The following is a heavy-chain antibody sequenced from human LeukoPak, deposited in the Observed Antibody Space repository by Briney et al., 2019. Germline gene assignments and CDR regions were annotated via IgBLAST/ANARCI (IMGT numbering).Heavy chain of an antibody. D-gene: IGHD1-26*01. Sequence: SGGSLRLSCAASGFTFSNYWMSWVRQAPGKGLEWVANIQQDGSERYYVDSVKGRFTISRDNAKNSLYLQMNSLRAEDTAVYYCARVKWVRPDYGMDVWGQGTTVTVSS. CDR1: GFTFSNYW. V-gene: IGHV3-7*04. J-gene: IGHJ6*02. CDR3: ARVKWVRPDYGMDV. CDR2: IQQDGSER.